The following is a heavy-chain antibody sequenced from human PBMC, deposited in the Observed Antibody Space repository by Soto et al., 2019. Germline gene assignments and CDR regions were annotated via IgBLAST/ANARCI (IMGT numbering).Heavy chain of an antibody. J-gene: IGHJ6*02. V-gene: IGHV1-46*01. Sequence: QVQLVQSGAEVKKPGASVKISCKASGYTFTTYYLHWVRQAPGQGLEWMGIINPDTGSKSSAQNFRGRVSVTRDTSTSTVYMELYSLSSEDTAVYYCARDPNFSLTFHYYGMDVWGQGTTVTVSS. CDR1: GYTFTTYY. CDR3: ARDPNFSLTFHYYGMDV. CDR2: INPDTGSK.